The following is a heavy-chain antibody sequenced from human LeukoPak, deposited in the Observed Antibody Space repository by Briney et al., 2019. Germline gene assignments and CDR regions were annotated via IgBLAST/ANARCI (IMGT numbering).Heavy chain of an antibody. CDR2: IYYSGST. CDR3: ARDLELERNRWNYFES. D-gene: IGHD1-1*01. J-gene: IGHJ4*02. CDR1: GGSISSYY. Sequence: PSETLSLTCTVSGGSISSYYWSWIRQPPGKGLEWIGYIYYSGSTNYNPSLRSRVSLSIDTSKQQFSLRLSSVTAADTAVYYCARDLELERNRWNYFESWGQGALVTVSS. V-gene: IGHV4-59*01.